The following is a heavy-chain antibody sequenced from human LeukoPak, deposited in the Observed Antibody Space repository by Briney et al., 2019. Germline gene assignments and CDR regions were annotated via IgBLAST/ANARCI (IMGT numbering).Heavy chain of an antibody. V-gene: IGHV4-34*01. Sequence: PSETLSLTCAVYGGSFSGYHWSWIRQPPGKGLEWIGDINHSGSTNYNPSLKSRVTISVDTSKNQFSLKLSSVTAADTAVYYCARVSGKYYYDSSGSAVYYYYMDVWGKGTTVTISS. CDR1: GGSFSGYH. J-gene: IGHJ6*03. CDR2: INHSGST. D-gene: IGHD3-22*01. CDR3: ARVSGKYYYDSSGSAVYYYYMDV.